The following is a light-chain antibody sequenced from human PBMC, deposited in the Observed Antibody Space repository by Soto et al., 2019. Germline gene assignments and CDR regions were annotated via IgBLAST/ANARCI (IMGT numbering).Light chain of an antibody. CDR2: DVS. J-gene: IGKJ1*01. CDR1: QSISSW. Sequence: IQMTQSPSTLSASVGDRVTITCRASQSISSWLAWYQQKPGKAPKLLIYDVSSLESGVPSRFSGSGSGTEFTLTISSLQPDDFATYYCQQYNSPWTFGQGTKVDIK. V-gene: IGKV1-5*01. CDR3: QQYNSPWT.